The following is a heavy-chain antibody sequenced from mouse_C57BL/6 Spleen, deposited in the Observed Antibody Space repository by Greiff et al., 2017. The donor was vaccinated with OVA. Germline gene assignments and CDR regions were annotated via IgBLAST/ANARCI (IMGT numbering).Heavy chain of an antibody. J-gene: IGHJ4*01. Sequence: VQLQQSGAELVRPGASVKLSCTASGFNIKDYYMHWVKQRPEQGLEWIGRIAPEAGDTEYAPKFPGKATMTADTSSNTAYLQLSSLTSEDTAVDYCGLIYAMDYWGQGTSVTVSS. V-gene: IGHV14-1*01. D-gene: IGHD1-3*01. CDR1: GFNIKDYY. CDR2: IAPEAGDT. CDR3: GLIYAMDY.